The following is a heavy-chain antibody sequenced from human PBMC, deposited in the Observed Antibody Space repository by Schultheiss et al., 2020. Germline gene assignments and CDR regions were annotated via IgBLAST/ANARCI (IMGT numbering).Heavy chain of an antibody. CDR2: ISSASSYI. CDR3: ARVPVNFSGWYDY. CDR1: GFTFSSYA. J-gene: IGHJ4*02. V-gene: IGHV3-21*01. Sequence: GESLKISCSASGFTFSSYAMHWVRQAPGKGLEWVSSISSASSYIYYADSVKGRFNISRDNAKNSLYLQMNSLRAEDTAVYYCARVPVNFSGWYDYWGQGTLVTVSS. D-gene: IGHD6-19*01.